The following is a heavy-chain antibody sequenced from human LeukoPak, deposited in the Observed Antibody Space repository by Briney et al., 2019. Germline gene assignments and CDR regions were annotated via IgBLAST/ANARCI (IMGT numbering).Heavy chain of an antibody. D-gene: IGHD3-16*01. CDR3: AHRPGLLWATYYFDY. Sequence: SGPTLVNPTQTLTLTCTFSGFSLSTSGVGVGWIRQPPGKALEWLALIYWNDDKRYSPSLKSRLTITKDTSKSQVVLTMTNMDPVDTATYYCAHRPGLLWATYYFDYWGQGTLVTVSS. CDR1: GFSLSTSGVG. J-gene: IGHJ4*02. V-gene: IGHV2-5*01. CDR2: IYWNDDK.